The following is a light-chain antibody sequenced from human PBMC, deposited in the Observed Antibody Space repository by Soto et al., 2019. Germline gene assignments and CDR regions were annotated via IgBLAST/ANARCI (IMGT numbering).Light chain of an antibody. Sequence: EIVLTQSPATLSLSPGERAILSCRSSQSVSTFLAWFQQKPGQTPRLLIYNASNRTTGIPARFSGSGSGTDFTLTISSLEPEDFADYYCQQRSNWPRITFGQGTRLEIK. J-gene: IGKJ5*01. CDR2: NAS. V-gene: IGKV3-11*01. CDR1: QSVSTF. CDR3: QQRSNWPRIT.